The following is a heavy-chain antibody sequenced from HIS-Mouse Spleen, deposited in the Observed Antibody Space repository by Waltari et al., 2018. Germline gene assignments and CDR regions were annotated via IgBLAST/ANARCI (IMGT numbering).Heavy chain of an antibody. CDR1: GGSISSSSYY. J-gene: IGHJ2*01. D-gene: IGHD6-13*01. Sequence: QLQLQESGPGLVKPSETLSLTCTVSGGSISSSSYYWGWIRPPPGKGLEGIGSIYYSGRTYYNPSRKSRVTISVDTSKNQFSLKLSSVTAADTAVYYCAREIPYSSSWYDWYFDLLGRGTLVTVSS. CDR3: AREIPYSSSWYDWYFDL. V-gene: IGHV4-39*07. CDR2: IYYSGRT.